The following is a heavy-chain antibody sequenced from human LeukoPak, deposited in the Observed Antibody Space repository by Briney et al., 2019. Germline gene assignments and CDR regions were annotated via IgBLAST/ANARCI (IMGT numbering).Heavy chain of an antibody. V-gene: IGHV1-8*01. CDR3: ARDQYIVVVPAAISPGAFDI. D-gene: IGHD2-2*02. CDR2: MNPNSGNT. Sequence: GASVKVSCKASGYTFTSYDINWVRQATGQGLEWMGWMNPNSGNTGYAQKFQGRVTMTRNTSISTAYMELSSLRSEDTAVYYCARDQYIVVVPAAISPGAFDIWGQGTMVTVSS. J-gene: IGHJ3*02. CDR1: GYTFTSYD.